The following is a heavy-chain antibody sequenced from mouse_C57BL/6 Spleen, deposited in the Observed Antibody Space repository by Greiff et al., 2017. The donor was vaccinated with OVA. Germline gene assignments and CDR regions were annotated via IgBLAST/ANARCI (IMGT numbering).Heavy chain of an antibody. V-gene: IGHV2-2*01. CDR1: GFSFTSYG. J-gene: IGHJ4*01. CDR2: IWSGGST. Sequence: VQLQQSGPGLVQPSQSLSITCTVSGFSFTSYGVHWVRQSPGKGLEWLGVIWSGGSTDYNAAFLSRLSISKDNSKSQVFFKMNSLQADDTAIYYCAMIYYYGSSYSAMDYWGQGTSVTVSS. D-gene: IGHD1-1*01. CDR3: AMIYYYGSSYSAMDY.